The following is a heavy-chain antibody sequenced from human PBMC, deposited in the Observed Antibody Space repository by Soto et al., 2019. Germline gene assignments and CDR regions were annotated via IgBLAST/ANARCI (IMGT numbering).Heavy chain of an antibody. CDR3: SKTASMTIRAGFDY. CDR2: ISGSGSNP. Sequence: EVQVLESGGGLVQPGGSLRLSCSASGFTFSSYAMHWFRQAPGQGLEWVSDISGSGSNPYSADSAKGRFTISRDNSKNTQYLQMNSLRAEDTALYYCSKTASMTIRAGFDYWGQGTLVTVSS. V-gene: IGHV3-23*01. CDR1: GFTFSSYA. J-gene: IGHJ4*02. D-gene: IGHD4-17*01.